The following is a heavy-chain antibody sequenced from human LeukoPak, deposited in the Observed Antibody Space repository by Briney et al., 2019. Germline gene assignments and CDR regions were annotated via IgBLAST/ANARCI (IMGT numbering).Heavy chain of an antibody. CDR1: GGSFSGYY. J-gene: IGHJ6*02. Sequence: NPSETLSLTCAVYGGSFSGYYWSWIRQPPGKGLEWIGEINHSGSTNYNPSLKSRVSISVDTSKNQFSLKLSSVTAADTAVYYCARVYLQNYYGSTQCMDVWSQGTTVTVSS. D-gene: IGHD3-10*01. V-gene: IGHV4-34*01. CDR2: INHSGST. CDR3: ARVYLQNYYGSTQCMDV.